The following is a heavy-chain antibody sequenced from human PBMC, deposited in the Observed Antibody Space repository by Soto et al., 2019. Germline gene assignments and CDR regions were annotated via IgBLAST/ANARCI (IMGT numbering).Heavy chain of an antibody. CDR2: IYHSGST. Sequence: PSETLSLTCAVSGGSISSGGYSWSWIRQPPGKGLEWIGYIYHSGSTYYNPSLKSRVTISVDRSKNQFSLKLSSVTAADTAVYYCARGTQKPDAFDIWGQGTMVTVSS. CDR1: GGSISSGGYS. CDR3: ARGTQKPDAFDI. J-gene: IGHJ3*02. D-gene: IGHD2-2*01. V-gene: IGHV4-30-2*01.